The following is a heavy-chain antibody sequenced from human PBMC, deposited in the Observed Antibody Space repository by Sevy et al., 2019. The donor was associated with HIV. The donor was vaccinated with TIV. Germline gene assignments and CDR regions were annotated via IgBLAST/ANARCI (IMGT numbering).Heavy chain of an antibody. V-gene: IGHV3-23*01. Sequence: GGSLRLSCAASGFTFSSYAMSWVRQAPGKGLEWVSAISGSGGSTYYADSVKGRFTISRDNSKNTLYLQMNSLRAEDTAVYYCAKHDFWSGYYSIGKSYYYYYMDVWGKGTTVTVSS. J-gene: IGHJ6*03. CDR3: AKHDFWSGYYSIGKSYYYYYMDV. CDR1: GFTFSSYA. D-gene: IGHD3-3*01. CDR2: ISGSGGST.